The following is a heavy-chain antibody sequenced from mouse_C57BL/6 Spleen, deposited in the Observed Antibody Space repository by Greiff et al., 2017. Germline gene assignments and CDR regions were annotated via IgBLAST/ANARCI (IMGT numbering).Heavy chain of an antibody. CDR2: ISSGGSYT. D-gene: IGHD2-3*01. CDR1: GFTFSSYG. Sequence: EVMLVESGGDLVKPGGSLKLSCAASGFTFSSYGMSWVRQTPDKRLEWVATISSGGSYTYYPDSVKGRFTISRDNAKNTLYLQMSSLKSEDTAMYYCARWGDDYSWFAYWGQGTLVTVSA. J-gene: IGHJ3*01. V-gene: IGHV5-6*01. CDR3: ARWGDDYSWFAY.